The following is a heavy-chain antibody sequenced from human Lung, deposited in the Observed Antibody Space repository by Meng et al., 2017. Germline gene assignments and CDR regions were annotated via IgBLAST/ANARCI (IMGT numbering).Heavy chain of an antibody. CDR2: IYHSGST. V-gene: IGHV4-4*02. Sequence: QVQLQESGPGLVKPSGTLSLPCAVSGGSISSDNWWSWVRQPPGKGLEWIGEIYHSGSTNYNPSLKSRITISVDKPKNQFSLTLSSVTAADTAVYYCTKNDFHCLGYWGQGTLVTVSS. CDR1: GGSISSDNW. CDR3: TKNDFHCLGY. D-gene: IGHD3-3*01. J-gene: IGHJ4*02.